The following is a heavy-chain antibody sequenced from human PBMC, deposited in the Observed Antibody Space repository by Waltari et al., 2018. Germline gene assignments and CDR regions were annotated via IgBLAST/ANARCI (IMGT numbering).Heavy chain of an antibody. J-gene: IGHJ6*02. Sequence: QVQLVESGGGVVQPGRSLRLSCAASGFTFSSYGMHWVRQAPGKGLEWVAVIWYDGSNKNYADSVKGRFTISRDNSKNTLYLQMNSLRAEDTAVYYCARDLMYYYGSGSYFRYGMDVWGQGTTVTVSS. CDR3: ARDLMYYYGSGSYFRYGMDV. CDR1: GFTFSSYG. V-gene: IGHV3-33*01. CDR2: IWYDGSNK. D-gene: IGHD3-10*01.